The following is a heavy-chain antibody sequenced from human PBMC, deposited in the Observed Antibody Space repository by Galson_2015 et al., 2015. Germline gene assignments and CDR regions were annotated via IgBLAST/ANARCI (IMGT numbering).Heavy chain of an antibody. D-gene: IGHD6-13*01. V-gene: IGHV3-15*01. J-gene: IGHJ4*02. CDR2: IKSKTDGGTT. CDR1: GFTFSNAW. Sequence: LRLSCAASGFTFSNAWMSWVRQAPGKGLEWVGRIKSKTDGGTTDYAAPVKGRFTISRDDSKNTLYLQMNSLRAEDTAVYYCARDFMAAAASTPPPRYWGQGTLVTVSS. CDR3: ARDFMAAAASTPPPRY.